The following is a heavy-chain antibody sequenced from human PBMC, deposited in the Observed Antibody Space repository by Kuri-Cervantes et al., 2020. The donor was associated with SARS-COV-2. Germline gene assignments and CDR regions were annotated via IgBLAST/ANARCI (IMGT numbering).Heavy chain of an antibody. CDR3: AREYYYGSGRYYGAFDH. J-gene: IGHJ4*02. Sequence: ASVKVSCKACGYILTSHNMHWVRQAPGQGLEWMGMLNPSGGSRINTQKFQGRLTMTRDTPTSTVYMELSSLRSDDTAVYYCAREYYYGSGRYYGAFDHWGQGTPVTVSS. CDR1: GYILTSHN. V-gene: IGHV1-46*01. D-gene: IGHD3-10*01. CDR2: LNPSGGSR.